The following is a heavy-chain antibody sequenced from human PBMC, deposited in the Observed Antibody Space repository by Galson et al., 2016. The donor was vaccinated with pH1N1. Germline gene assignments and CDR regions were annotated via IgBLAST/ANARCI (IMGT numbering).Heavy chain of an antibody. CDR3: ARQNDYGDYRGDAFDI. D-gene: IGHD4-17*01. Sequence: QSGAEVKKPGESLKISCKGSGYKFASSWIVWVRQMPGKGLEWMGIIWLGGSLIRYKPAFQGQVTISADKSINIVYLEWSSLKASDTATYYCARQNDYGDYRGDAFDICGQATMVTVSS. CDR2: IWLGGSLI. V-gene: IGHV5-51*01. CDR1: GYKFASSW. J-gene: IGHJ3*02.